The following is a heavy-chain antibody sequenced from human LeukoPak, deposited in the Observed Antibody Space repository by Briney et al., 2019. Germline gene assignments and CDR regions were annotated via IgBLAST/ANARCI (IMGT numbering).Heavy chain of an antibody. CDR2: IRQDGRDK. CDR1: GFTFSSHY. CDR3: AREGRNSGGDDAPDI. V-gene: IGHV3-7*01. Sequence: GGSLRLSCVASGFTFSSHYMQWVRQAPGKGLEWVANIRQDGRDKYYVDSVKGRFIISRDNAKNSLHLQMSSLRAEDAAVYYCAREGRNSGGDDAPDIWGQGTMVTVSS. D-gene: IGHD5-12*01. J-gene: IGHJ3*02.